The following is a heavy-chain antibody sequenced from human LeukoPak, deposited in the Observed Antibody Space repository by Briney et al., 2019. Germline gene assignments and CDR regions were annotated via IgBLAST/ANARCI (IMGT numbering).Heavy chain of an antibody. Sequence: SQTLSLTCTVSGGSISSGSYYWSWIRQPARKGLGWIGRIYTSGSTNYNPSLKSRVTISVDTSKNQFSLKLSPVTAADTAVYYCAREGLGGSRKYYYYYGMDVWGQGTTVTVSS. CDR3: AREGLGGSRKYYYYYGMDV. J-gene: IGHJ6*02. CDR1: GGSISSGSYY. D-gene: IGHD3-10*01. V-gene: IGHV4-61*02. CDR2: IYTSGST.